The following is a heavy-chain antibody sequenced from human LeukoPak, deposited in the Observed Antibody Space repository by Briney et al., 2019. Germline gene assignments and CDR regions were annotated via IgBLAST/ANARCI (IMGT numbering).Heavy chain of an antibody. CDR2: ISGGGGTT. Sequence: PGGSLRLSCAASGFTFTSYAMSWVRLAPGKGLEWVSTISGGGGTTYYAVSVKGRFTISRDNSKSTLYLQMNSLKTEDTAVFYCATEGYSYGYHALDIWGQGTMVTVSS. V-gene: IGHV3-23*01. CDR1: GFTFTSYA. CDR3: ATEGYSYGYHALDI. J-gene: IGHJ3*02. D-gene: IGHD5-18*01.